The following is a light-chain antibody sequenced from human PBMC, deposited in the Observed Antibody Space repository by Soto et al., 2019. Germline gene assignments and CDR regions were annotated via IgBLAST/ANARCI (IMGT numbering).Light chain of an antibody. J-gene: IGLJ2*01. CDR3: SSYTGSSIDVV. CDR2: DVS. CDR1: SSDVGGYNF. Sequence: QSALTQPAYVSGSPGQSITISCIGSSSDVGGYNFVSWYQQHPGKAPKLMIYDVSNRPSGVSNRFSGSKSGNTASLTISGLQAEDEADYYCSSYTGSSIDVVFGGGTKVTVL. V-gene: IGLV2-14*03.